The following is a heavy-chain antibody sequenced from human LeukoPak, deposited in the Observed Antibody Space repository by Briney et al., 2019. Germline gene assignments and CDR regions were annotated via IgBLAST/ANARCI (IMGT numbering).Heavy chain of an antibody. CDR3: ARVASRVLPIDY. J-gene: IGHJ4*02. V-gene: IGHV4-34*01. CDR1: GGSFSGYY. D-gene: IGHD5-12*01. CDR2: INHSGST. Sequence: SETLSLTCAVYGGSFSGYYWSWIRQPPGKGLEWIGEINHSGSTNYNPSLKSRVTISVDTSKNQFSLKLSSVTAADTAVYYCARVASRVLPIDYWGQGTLVTVSS.